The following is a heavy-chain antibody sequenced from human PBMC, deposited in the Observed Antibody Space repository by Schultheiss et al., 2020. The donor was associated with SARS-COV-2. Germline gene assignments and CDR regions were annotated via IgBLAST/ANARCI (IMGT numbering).Heavy chain of an antibody. D-gene: IGHD3-22*01. CDR3: ARAPPENYYDSSGYPDY. CDR1: GFTFSSYA. J-gene: IGHJ4*02. CDR2: ISSSSSTI. Sequence: GGSLRLSCAASGFTFSSYAMHWVRQAPGKGLEWVSYISSSSSTIYYADSVKGRFTISRDNAKNSLYLQMNSLRAEDTAVYYCARAPPENYYDSSGYPDYWGQGTLVTVSS. V-gene: IGHV3-48*04.